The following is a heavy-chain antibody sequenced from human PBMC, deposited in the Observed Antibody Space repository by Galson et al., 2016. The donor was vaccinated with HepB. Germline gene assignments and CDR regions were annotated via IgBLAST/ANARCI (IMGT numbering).Heavy chain of an antibody. Sequence: ETLSLTCTVSGVSVSSLYWSWIRQPPGKGLEWIGYIYYSGITNYNPSLTSRVTISVDTSKNQFSLKLSSVTAADTAVYYCARGGYDFWSGPGSGWFDPWGQGTLVTVSS. CDR2: IYYSGIT. D-gene: IGHD3-3*01. V-gene: IGHV4-59*02. J-gene: IGHJ5*02. CDR3: ARGGYDFWSGPGSGWFDP. CDR1: GVSVSSLY.